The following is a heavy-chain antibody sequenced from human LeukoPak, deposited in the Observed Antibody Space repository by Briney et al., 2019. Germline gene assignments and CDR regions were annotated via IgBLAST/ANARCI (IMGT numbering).Heavy chain of an antibody. D-gene: IGHD6-13*01. J-gene: IGHJ1*01. CDR2: IWYDGSNK. CDR1: GSTFSSYG. CDR3: ARNLAPERLYSSSWYGVPYFQH. V-gene: IGHV3-30*19. Sequence: PGGSLRLSCAASGSTFSSYGMHWVRQAPGKGLEWVAVIWYDGSNKYYADSVKGRFTISRDNSKNTLYLQMNSLRAEDTAVYYCARNLAPERLYSSSWYGVPYFQHWGQGTLVTVSS.